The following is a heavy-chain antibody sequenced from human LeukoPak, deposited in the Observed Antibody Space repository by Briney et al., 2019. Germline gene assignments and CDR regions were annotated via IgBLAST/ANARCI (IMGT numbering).Heavy chain of an antibody. D-gene: IGHD6-19*01. Sequence: SGGSLRLSCAPSGFTVSSNYMSWVRQAPGKGLEWVSVIYSGGSTYYADSVKGRFTISRDNSKNTLYLQMNSLRAEDTPVYYCALFQWHTKSLDYWGQGTLVTVSA. CDR3: ALFQWHTKSLDY. J-gene: IGHJ4*02. CDR2: IYSGGST. V-gene: IGHV3-53*01. CDR1: GFTVSSNY.